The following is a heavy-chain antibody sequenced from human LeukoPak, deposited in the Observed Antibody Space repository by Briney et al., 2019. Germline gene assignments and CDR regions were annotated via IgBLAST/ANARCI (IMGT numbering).Heavy chain of an antibody. CDR1: GYSISSGYF. Sequence: SETLSLTCTVSGYSISSGYFWGWIRQPPGKGLEWIGSIYYSGSTYYNPSLKSRVTISVDTSKNQFSLKLSSVTAADTAVYYCARHRRFVGATWIDYWGQGTLVTVSS. D-gene: IGHD1-26*01. CDR2: IYYSGST. V-gene: IGHV4-38-2*02. J-gene: IGHJ4*02. CDR3: ARHRRFVGATWIDY.